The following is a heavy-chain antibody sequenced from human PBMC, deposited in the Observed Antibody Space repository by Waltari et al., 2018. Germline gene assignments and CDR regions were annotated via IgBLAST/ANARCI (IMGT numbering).Heavy chain of an antibody. V-gene: IGHV4-34*01. CDR1: GGSFSGYY. Sequence: QVQLQQWGAGLLKPSETLSLTCAVYGGSFSGYYWSWIRQPPGKGLEWIGEINHSGSTNYNPSLKSRVTISVDTSKNQFSLKLSSVTAADTAVYYCARAQRFLEWLLYDWFDPWGQGTLVIVSS. CDR2: INHSGST. CDR3: ARAQRFLEWLLYDWFDP. D-gene: IGHD3-3*01. J-gene: IGHJ5*02.